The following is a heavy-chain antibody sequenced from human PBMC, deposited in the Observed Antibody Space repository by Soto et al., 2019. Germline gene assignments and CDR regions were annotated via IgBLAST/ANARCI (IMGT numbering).Heavy chain of an antibody. CDR3: AVFRSSWFGDGRLDS. D-gene: IGHD6-13*01. Sequence: PGESLKISCKGSGFRFTDYWIAWVRQMPGKGLEWMGIIYPDDSDTRYSPSFQGQVTISADKSTSKAYLQWNSLEASGTAIYYCAVFRSSWFGDGRLDSWGPGTLVTVSS. CDR2: IYPDDSDT. CDR1: GFRFTDYW. J-gene: IGHJ4*02. V-gene: IGHV5-51*01.